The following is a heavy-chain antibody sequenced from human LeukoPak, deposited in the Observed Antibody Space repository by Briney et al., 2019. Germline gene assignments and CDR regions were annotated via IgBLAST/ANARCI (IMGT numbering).Heavy chain of an antibody. CDR2: IKQDGSES. CDR1: GFTFSNYW. D-gene: IGHD6-19*01. V-gene: IGHV3-7*02. J-gene: IGHJ4*02. Sequence: PGGSLRLSCAASGFTFSNYWMTWVRQAPGIGLEWVANIKQDGSESYYVDSVRGRFTISRDNAKRSLYLQMNSLRDEDTAVYYCARGLPSSGWGQGTLVTVSS. CDR3: ARGLPSSG.